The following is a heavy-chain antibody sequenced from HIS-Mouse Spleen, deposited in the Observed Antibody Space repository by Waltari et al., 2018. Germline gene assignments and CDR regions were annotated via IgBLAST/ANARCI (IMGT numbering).Heavy chain of an antibody. CDR3: ARGRFHSWNDAFDI. J-gene: IGHJ3*02. V-gene: IGHV4-34*01. Sequence: QVQLQQWGAGLLKPSETLSLTCAVYGGSFSGYYWSWIRQPPGKGLEWIGEINHSGRTNYNPARKSRVTISVDTSKNQFSLKLSSVTAADTAVYYCARGRFHSWNDAFDIWGQGTMVTVSS. CDR2: INHSGRT. D-gene: IGHD1-1*01. CDR1: GGSFSGYY.